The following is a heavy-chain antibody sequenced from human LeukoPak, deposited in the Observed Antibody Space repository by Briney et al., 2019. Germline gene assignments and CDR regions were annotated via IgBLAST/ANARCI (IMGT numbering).Heavy chain of an antibody. CDR1: GGTFSSYA. Sequence: ASVKVSCKASGGTFSSYAISWVRQAPGQGLEWMGRIIPILDIANYAQTSQGRVTITADKSTSTAYRELSSLRSEDTAVYYCARDSVGMDTTPPPQYFWGQGTQVTVSS. CDR3: ARDSVGMDTTPPPQYF. V-gene: IGHV1-69*04. J-gene: IGHJ4*02. CDR2: IIPILDIA. D-gene: IGHD5-18*01.